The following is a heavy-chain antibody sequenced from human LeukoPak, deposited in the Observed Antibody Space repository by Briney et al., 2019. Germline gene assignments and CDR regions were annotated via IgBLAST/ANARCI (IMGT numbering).Heavy chain of an antibody. J-gene: IGHJ4*02. CDR2: ISYDGSNK. CDR3: ASLYSSSSGPFDY. Sequence: PGGSLRLSRAASGFTFSSYAMHWVRQAPGKGLEWVAVISYDGSNKYYADSVKGRFTISRDNSKNTLYLQMNSLRAEDTAVYYCASLYSSSSGPFDYWGQGTLVTVSS. CDR1: GFTFSSYA. V-gene: IGHV3-30*01. D-gene: IGHD6-6*01.